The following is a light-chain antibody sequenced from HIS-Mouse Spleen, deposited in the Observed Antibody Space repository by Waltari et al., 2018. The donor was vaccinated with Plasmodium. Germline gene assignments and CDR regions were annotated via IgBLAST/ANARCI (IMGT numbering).Light chain of an antibody. V-gene: IGLV2-14*03. CDR2: DVS. Sequence: QSALTQPASVSGSPGQSITIPCTGTSSDVGGYNYVSWYQHHPGKAPKLMIYDVSNRPSGVSNRFSGSKSGNTASLTISGLQAEDEADYYCSSYTSSSTHVVFGGGTKLTVL. CDR3: SSYTSSSTHVV. CDR1: SSDVGGYNY. J-gene: IGLJ2*01.